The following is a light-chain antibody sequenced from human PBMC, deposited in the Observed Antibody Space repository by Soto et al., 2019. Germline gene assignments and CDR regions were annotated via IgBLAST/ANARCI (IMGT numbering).Light chain of an antibody. CDR3: LQPFLYPLT. CDR1: QDIQNA. CDR2: AAS. V-gene: IGKV1-17*01. Sequence: DIQITKSPSSVSASVGDRVTITCRASQDIQNALAWYQQKPGKPPKRLIYAASSLQSGVPSRFSGGGSETEFSLTIGTLQPEDFATYYCLQPFLYPLTFGGGTKLDIK. J-gene: IGKJ4*01.